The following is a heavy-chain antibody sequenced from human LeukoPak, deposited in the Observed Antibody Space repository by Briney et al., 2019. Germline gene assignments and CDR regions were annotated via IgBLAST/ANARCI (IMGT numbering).Heavy chain of an antibody. J-gene: IGHJ2*01. Sequence: ASVKVSCKASGYTFTSYGISWVRQAPGQGLEWMGWINPNSGGTNYAQKFQGWVTMTRDTSISTAYMELSRLRSDDTAVYYCARERGYSGYDYRVIYWYFDLWGRGTLVTVSS. CDR2: INPNSGGT. D-gene: IGHD5-12*01. V-gene: IGHV1-2*04. CDR3: ARERGYSGYDYRVIYWYFDL. CDR1: GYTFTSYG.